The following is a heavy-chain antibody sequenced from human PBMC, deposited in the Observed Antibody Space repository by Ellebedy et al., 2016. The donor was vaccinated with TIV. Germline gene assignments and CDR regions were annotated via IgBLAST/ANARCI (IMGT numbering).Heavy chain of an antibody. V-gene: IGHV1-69*13. CDR3: ARDLSSSGWYYFDY. Sequence: ASVKVSCKASGYTFTSYAISWVRQAPGQGLEWMGGIIPIFGTANYAQKFQGRVTITADESTSTAYMELSSLRSEDTAVYYCARDLSSSGWYYFDYWGQGTLVTVSS. CDR1: GYTFTSYA. J-gene: IGHJ4*02. CDR2: IIPIFGTA. D-gene: IGHD6-19*01.